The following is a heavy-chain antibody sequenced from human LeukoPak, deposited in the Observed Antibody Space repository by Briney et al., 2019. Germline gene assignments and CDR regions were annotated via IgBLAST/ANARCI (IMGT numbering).Heavy chain of an antibody. CDR3: ARGRGGYYYGSGTFASWFDS. D-gene: IGHD3-10*01. V-gene: IGHV4-34*01. J-gene: IGHJ5*01. CDR2: INHSGST. Sequence: KPSETLSLTCAVYGGSFSGYYCSWIRQPPGKGLEWMGEINHSGSTNYNPSLKSRVTISVDTSKNQFSVKLNSVTAADTAVYYCARGRGGYYYGSGTFASWFDSWGQGTLVTVSS. CDR1: GGSFSGYY.